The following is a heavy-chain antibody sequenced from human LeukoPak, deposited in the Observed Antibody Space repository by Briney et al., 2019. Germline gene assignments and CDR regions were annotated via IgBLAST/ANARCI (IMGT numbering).Heavy chain of an antibody. D-gene: IGHD6-13*01. V-gene: IGHV3-66*01. CDR2: IYSGGST. CDR3: ARGGIRYSSSWYEFDY. Sequence: GGSLRLSCAASGFTVSSNYMSWVRQAPGKGLEWVSVIYSGGSTYYADSVKGRFTISRDNSKNTLYLQMNSLRAEDTAVYYCARGGIRYSSSWYEFDYWGQGTLVTVSS. CDR1: GFTVSSNY. J-gene: IGHJ4*02.